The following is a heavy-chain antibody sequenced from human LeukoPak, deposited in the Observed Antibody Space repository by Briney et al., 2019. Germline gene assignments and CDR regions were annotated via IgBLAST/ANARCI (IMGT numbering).Heavy chain of an antibody. J-gene: IGHJ4*02. Sequence: GGSLRLSCAASGFTFSSYAMSWVRQAPGKGLEWVSVIYSGGSTYYADSVKGRFTISRDNSKNTLYLQMNSLRAEDTAVYYCARELTEAIDYWGQGTLVTVSS. CDR1: GFTFSSYA. D-gene: IGHD1-26*01. CDR2: IYSGGST. V-gene: IGHV3-66*01. CDR3: ARELTEAIDY.